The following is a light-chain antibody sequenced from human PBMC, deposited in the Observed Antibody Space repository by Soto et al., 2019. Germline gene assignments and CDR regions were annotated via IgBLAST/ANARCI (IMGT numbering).Light chain of an antibody. CDR1: SSDVGSYNL. CDR2: DVT. CDR3: SSATSSSTPVV. J-gene: IGLJ2*01. V-gene: IGLV2-14*01. Sequence: QSVLTQPASVSGSPGQSITISCTGTSSDVGSYNLVSWYLQYPGKAPKLMIYDVTNRPSGVSNRFSGSKSGNTASLTISGLQAEDEGDYYCSSATSSSTPVVFGGGTKVTVL.